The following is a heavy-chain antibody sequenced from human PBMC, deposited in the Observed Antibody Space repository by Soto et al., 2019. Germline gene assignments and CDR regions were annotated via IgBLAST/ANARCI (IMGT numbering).Heavy chain of an antibody. J-gene: IGHJ1*01. Sequence: SVKVSCKASGGTFSSYTISWVRQAPGQGLEWMGRIIPILGIANYAQKFQGRVTITPDKSTSTAYMELSSLRSEDTAVYYCARDPLDYGGIQYFQHWGQGTLVTVSS. CDR3: ARDPLDYGGIQYFQH. CDR2: IIPILGIA. D-gene: IGHD4-17*01. CDR1: GGTFSSYT. V-gene: IGHV1-69*04.